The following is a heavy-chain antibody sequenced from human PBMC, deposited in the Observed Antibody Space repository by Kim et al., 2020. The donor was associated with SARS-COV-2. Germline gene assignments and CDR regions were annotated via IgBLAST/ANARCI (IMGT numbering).Heavy chain of an antibody. CDR3: ARVRSSGYFPFDY. J-gene: IGHJ4*02. V-gene: IGHV3-11*05. Sequence: GGSLRLSCAASGFTFSDYYMSWIRQAPGKGLEWVSYISSSSSYTNYADSVKGLFTISRDNAKNSLYLQMNSLRAEDTAVYYCARVRSSGYFPFDYWGQGTLVTVSS. CDR2: ISSSSSYT. CDR1: GFTFSDYY. D-gene: IGHD3-22*01.